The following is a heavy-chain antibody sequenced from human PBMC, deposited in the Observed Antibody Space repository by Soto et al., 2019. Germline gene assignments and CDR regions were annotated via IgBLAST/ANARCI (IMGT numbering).Heavy chain of an antibody. V-gene: IGHV3-11*06. J-gene: IGHJ3*02. CDR3: ARGREVTITVDAFDI. CDR2: ISSSSSYT. Sequence: QVQLVESGGGLVKPGGSLRLSCAASGFTFSDYYMSWIRQAPGKGLEWVSYISSSSSYTNYADSVKGRFTISRDNAKNSLYLQMNSLRAEDTAVYYCARGREVTITVDAFDIWGQGTMVTVSS. D-gene: IGHD4-17*01. CDR1: GFTFSDYY.